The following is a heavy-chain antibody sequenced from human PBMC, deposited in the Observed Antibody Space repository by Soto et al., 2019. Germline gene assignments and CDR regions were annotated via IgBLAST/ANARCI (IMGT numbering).Heavy chain of an antibody. D-gene: IGHD4-17*01. CDR1: GDSFTTDA. CDR2: VIPLAGVP. V-gene: IGHV1-69*01. J-gene: IGHJ4*02. CDR3: VRVAFADYATSAVH. Sequence: QVLLIQSGAEVKKSGSSVRVSCRDSGDSFTTDAFSWVRQAPGQGLEYVGGVIPLAGVPNYAQKFQGRVTITADESTGTTYMELYSLKFDDTAVYYCVRVAFADYATSAVHWGQGTLITVSS.